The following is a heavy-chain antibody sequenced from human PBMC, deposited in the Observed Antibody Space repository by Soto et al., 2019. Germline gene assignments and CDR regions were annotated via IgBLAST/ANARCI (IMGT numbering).Heavy chain of an antibody. Sequence: SETLSLTCAVYGGSFSGYYWSWIRQPPGKGLEWIGEINHSGSTNYNPSLKSRVTISVDTSKNQFSLKLSSVTAADTAVYYCASLSYYDFWSGYFTFDYWGQGTLVTVSS. V-gene: IGHV4-34*01. CDR3: ASLSYYDFWSGYFTFDY. J-gene: IGHJ4*02. CDR2: INHSGST. CDR1: GGSFSGYY. D-gene: IGHD3-3*01.